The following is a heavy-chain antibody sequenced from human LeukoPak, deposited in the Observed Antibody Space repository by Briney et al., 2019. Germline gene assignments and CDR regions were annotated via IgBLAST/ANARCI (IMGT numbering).Heavy chain of an antibody. Sequence: SQTLSLTCTVSGGSISSASYYWSWIRQPAGKGLEWIGRIYTSGSTNYNPSLKSRVTISVDTSKNQFSLKLSSVTAADTAVYYCARWGGEFDYWGQGTLVTVSS. CDR3: ARWGGEFDY. CDR1: GGSISSASYY. J-gene: IGHJ4*02. CDR2: IYTSGST. V-gene: IGHV4-61*02. D-gene: IGHD3-16*01.